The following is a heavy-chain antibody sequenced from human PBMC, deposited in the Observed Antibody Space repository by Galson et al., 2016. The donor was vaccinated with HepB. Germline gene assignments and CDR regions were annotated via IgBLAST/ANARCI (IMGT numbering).Heavy chain of an antibody. CDR2: INTGNGNA. CDR3: ARDQRVYTPAAGTAGYFHH. Sequence: SVKVSCKASGYTFTSYATHWVRQDPGQRLEWMGWINTGNGNAKYSQKFQGRVTITRDTSATTAYMELSSLRSEDTAVYYGARDQRVYTPAAGTAGYFHHWGQGTLVTVSS. CDR1: GYTFTSYA. J-gene: IGHJ1*01. D-gene: IGHD6-13*01. V-gene: IGHV1-3*04.